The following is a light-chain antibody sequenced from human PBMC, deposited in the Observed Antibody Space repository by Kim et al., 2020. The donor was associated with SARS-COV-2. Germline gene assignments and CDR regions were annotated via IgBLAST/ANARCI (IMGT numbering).Light chain of an antibody. CDR1: QSVASSY. J-gene: IGKJ2*01. Sequence: EIVLTQSPGTLSLSPGERATLSCRASQSVASSYLAWYQQKPGQAPRLLIYSASIRATGIPDRFSGSGSGTDFTLTISRLEPEDFAVYYCQQYVNSPYTFGQGTKLEI. CDR3: QQYVNSPYT. V-gene: IGKV3-20*01. CDR2: SAS.